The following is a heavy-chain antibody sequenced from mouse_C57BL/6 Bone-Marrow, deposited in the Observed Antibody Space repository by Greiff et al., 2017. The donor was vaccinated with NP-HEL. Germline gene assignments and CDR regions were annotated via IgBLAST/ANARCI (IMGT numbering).Heavy chain of an antibody. J-gene: IGHJ3*01. CDR2: ISSGGSYT. CDR3: ALRVAY. CDR1: GFTFSRYG. V-gene: IGHV5-6*01. Sequence: EVQGVESGGDLVKPGGSLKLSCAASGFTFSRYGMSWVRQTPDKRLEWVATISSGGSYTYYPDSVKGRFTISRDNAKNTLYLQMSSLKSEDTAMYYCALRVAYWGQGTLVTVSA.